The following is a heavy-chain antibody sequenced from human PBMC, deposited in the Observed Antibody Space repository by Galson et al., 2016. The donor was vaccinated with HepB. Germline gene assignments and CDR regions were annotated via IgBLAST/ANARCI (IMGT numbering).Heavy chain of an antibody. CDR2: TTTGGNYK. V-gene: IGHV3-21*01. CDR3: ARSLSGFSYGKIDY. CDR1: GFTFNSHS. J-gene: IGHJ4*02. Sequence: SLRLSCAGSGFTFNSHSMNWVRQAPGKGLEWVSSTTTGGNYKYYADSVKGRFTISRDSAKPSLYLQMNSLRAEDTAVYYCARSLSGFSYGKIDYWGQGTLVIVSS. D-gene: IGHD5-18*01.